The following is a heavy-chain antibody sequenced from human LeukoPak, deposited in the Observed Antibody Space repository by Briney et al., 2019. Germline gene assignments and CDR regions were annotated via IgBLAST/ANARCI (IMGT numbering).Heavy chain of an antibody. CDR2: INPSGGST. D-gene: IGHD3-22*01. J-gene: IGHJ4*02. CDR1: GYTFTSYY. Sequence: APVKVSCKASGYTFTSYYMHWVRQAPGQGLEWMGIINPSGGSTSYAQKFQGIVTMTRDTSTSTVYMELSSLRSEDTAVYYCAVTYYYDSSGARIDYWGQGTLVTVSS. V-gene: IGHV1-46*01. CDR3: AVTYYYDSSGARIDY.